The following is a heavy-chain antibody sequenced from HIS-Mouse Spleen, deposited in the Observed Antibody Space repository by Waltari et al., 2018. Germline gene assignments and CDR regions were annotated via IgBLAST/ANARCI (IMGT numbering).Heavy chain of an antibody. J-gene: IGHJ4*02. CDR1: GFSLSTSGMC. CDR2: IDWDDDK. D-gene: IGHD6-19*01. CDR3: ARIAEGYTSGWYAFDY. Sequence: QVTLRESGPALVKPTQILTLTCTFSGFSLSTSGMCVSWIRQPPGKALEWLARIDWDDDKYYITYLKTRLTISRDTSKNQVVLTMTNMDPLDTATYYCARIAEGYTSGWYAFDYWGQGTLVTVSS. V-gene: IGHV2-70*15.